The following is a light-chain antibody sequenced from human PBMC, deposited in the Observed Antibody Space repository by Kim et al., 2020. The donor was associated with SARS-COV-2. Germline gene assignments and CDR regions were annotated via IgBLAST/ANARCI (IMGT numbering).Light chain of an antibody. V-gene: IGKV1-27*01. CDR1: RDISIL. CDR3: QRYNSAPPV. Sequence: ASVGDKVTMTCRESRDISILLAWYQHKPGASPNLLVHSASILHSGVPSRFSASGSGTDFTLTISSLQPEDVGTYYCQRYNSAPPVFGQGTKVDIK. J-gene: IGKJ1*01. CDR2: SAS.